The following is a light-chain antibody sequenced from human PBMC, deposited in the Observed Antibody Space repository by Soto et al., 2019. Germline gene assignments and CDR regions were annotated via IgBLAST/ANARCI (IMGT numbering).Light chain of an antibody. CDR3: QQYNTYSPT. V-gene: IGKV1-5*01. J-gene: IGKJ1*01. Sequence: DIQMTQSPSTLSASVGDRVTITCRASQSISSWLAWYQQKPGKAPNLLIYDASSLKIGVPSRFSGSGSGTEFTLTISSLQPDDFATYYCQQYNTYSPTFGQGTKVEIK. CDR1: QSISSW. CDR2: DAS.